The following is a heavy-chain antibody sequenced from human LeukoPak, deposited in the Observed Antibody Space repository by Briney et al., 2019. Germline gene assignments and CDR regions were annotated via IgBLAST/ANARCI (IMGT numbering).Heavy chain of an antibody. Sequence: GRSLRLSCAASGFTFSSYAMHWVRQAPGKGLEWMAVISSDGSNYYYADSVRGRLTISRDNSKNTLYLQMNSLRVEDTAVYYCAKAPLAYRTSGSYACGMDVWGQGTTVTVSS. V-gene: IGHV3-30*04. CDR2: ISSDGSNY. J-gene: IGHJ6*02. CDR1: GFTFSSYA. D-gene: IGHD3-10*01. CDR3: AKAPLAYRTSGSYACGMDV.